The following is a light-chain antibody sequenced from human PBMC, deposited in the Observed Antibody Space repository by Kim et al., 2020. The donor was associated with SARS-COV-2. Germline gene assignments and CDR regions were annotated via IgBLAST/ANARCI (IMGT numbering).Light chain of an antibody. V-gene: IGLV2-14*03. CDR3: SSYTTSSAYVI. CDR1: SSDVGGYNY. Sequence: SITISCTGSSSDVGGYNYVSWYQQQPGKAPKLLLFDVSNRPSGVSTSFSGSKSGNTASLTISGLQAEDEAFYHCSSYTTSSAYVIFGGGTQLTVL. J-gene: IGLJ2*01. CDR2: DVS.